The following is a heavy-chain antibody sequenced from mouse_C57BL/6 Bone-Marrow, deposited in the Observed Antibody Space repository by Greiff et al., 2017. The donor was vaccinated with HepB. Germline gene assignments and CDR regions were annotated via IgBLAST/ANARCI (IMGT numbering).Heavy chain of an antibody. CDR2: ISSGGSYT. Sequence: EVKLVDSGGDLVKPGGSLKLSCAASGFTFSSYGMSWVRQTPDKRLEWVATISSGGSYTYYPDSVKGRFTISRDNAKTTLYLQMSSLKSEDTAMYYCARGFAYWGQGTLVTVSA. J-gene: IGHJ3*01. CDR3: ARGFAY. CDR1: GFTFSSYG. V-gene: IGHV5-6*01.